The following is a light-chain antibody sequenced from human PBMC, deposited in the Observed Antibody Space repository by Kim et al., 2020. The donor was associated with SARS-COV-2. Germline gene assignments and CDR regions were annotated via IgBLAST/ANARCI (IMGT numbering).Light chain of an antibody. CDR2: QDS. Sequence: SESPGQTASITCAGDKLGDKYACWYQQKQGQSPVLVIYQDSKRPSGIPERFSGSNSGNTATLTFSGTQAMDEADYYCQAWDSSTVVFGGGTQLTVL. CDR1: KLGDKY. CDR3: QAWDSSTVV. J-gene: IGLJ2*01. V-gene: IGLV3-1*01.